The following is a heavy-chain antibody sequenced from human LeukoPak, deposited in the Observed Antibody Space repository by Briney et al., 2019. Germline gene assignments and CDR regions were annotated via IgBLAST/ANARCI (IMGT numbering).Heavy chain of an antibody. CDR1: GYTFSPSY. CDR3: AREYCSSTSCYRAFDI. CDR2: INPSSGST. J-gene: IGHJ3*02. V-gene: IGHV1-46*01. D-gene: IGHD2-2*01. Sequence: ASVKVSCKASGYTFSPSYMYWVRQAPGQGLEWMGVINPSSGSTTYAQKLQGRVTMTRDTSTSTVYMELSSLRSEDTAVFYCAREYCSSTSCYRAFDIWGQGTMVTVSS.